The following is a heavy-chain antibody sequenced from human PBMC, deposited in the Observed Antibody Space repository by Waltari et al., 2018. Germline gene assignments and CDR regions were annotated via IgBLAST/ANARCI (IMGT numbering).Heavy chain of an antibody. V-gene: IGHV4-39*07. J-gene: IGHJ5*02. CDR3: ARVARGGYYTGWFDT. CDR2: IYYSGTT. D-gene: IGHD3-3*01. Sequence: QLQLQESGPGLVKPSETLSLTCSVSGGSLSSTRPYWAWICQPPGKGLEWIGSIYYSGTTYYNLSLKSRVTLSVDTSKNQFSLKLSSVTAADTAMYFCARVARGGYYTGWFDTWGQGALVTVSS. CDR1: GGSLSSTRPY.